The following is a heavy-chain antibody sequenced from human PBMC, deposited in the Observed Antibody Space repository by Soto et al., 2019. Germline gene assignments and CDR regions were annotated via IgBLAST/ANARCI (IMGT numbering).Heavy chain of an antibody. Sequence: TLSLTCTVPGGSISSGGYYWSWIRQHPGKGLEWIGYIYYSGSTYYNPSLKSRVTISVDTSKNQFSLKLSSVTAADTAVYYCARVGIPYCSGGSCPPNWFDPWGQGTLVTVSS. CDR2: IYYSGST. J-gene: IGHJ5*02. V-gene: IGHV4-31*03. CDR1: GGSISSGGYY. CDR3: ARVGIPYCSGGSCPPNWFDP. D-gene: IGHD2-15*01.